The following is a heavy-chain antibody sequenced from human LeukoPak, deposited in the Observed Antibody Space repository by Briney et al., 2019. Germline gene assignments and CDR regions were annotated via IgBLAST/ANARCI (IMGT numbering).Heavy chain of an antibody. J-gene: IGHJ4*02. D-gene: IGHD3-10*01. CDR2: IKQDGSEK. Sequence: GGSLRLSCAASGFTVSTNYMTWVRRAPEKGLEWVANIKQDGSEKYYVDSVKGRFTISRDNAKNSLYLQMNSLRAEDTAVYYCARSSVRGDYWGQGTLVTVSS. CDR3: ARSSVRGDY. CDR1: GFTVSTNY. V-gene: IGHV3-7*01.